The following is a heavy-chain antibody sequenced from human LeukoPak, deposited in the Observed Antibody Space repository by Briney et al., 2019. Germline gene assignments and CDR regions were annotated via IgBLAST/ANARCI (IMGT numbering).Heavy chain of an antibody. V-gene: IGHV4-39*07. Sequence: SETLSLTCTVSGGSISSSSYYWGWIRQPPGKGLEWIGSIYYSGSTYYNPSLKSRVTISVDTSKNQFSLKLSSVTAADTAVYYCARLLGPLSHYYYYMDVWGKGTTVTISS. D-gene: IGHD2/OR15-2a*01. CDR3: ARLLGPLSHYYYYMDV. J-gene: IGHJ6*03. CDR2: IYYSGST. CDR1: GGSISSSSYY.